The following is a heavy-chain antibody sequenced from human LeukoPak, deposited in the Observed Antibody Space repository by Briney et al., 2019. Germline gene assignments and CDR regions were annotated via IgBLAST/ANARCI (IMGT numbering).Heavy chain of an antibody. J-gene: IGHJ4*02. CDR3: ARSVGATMDY. D-gene: IGHD1-26*01. V-gene: IGHV4-39*07. CDR2: IYYSGST. CDR1: GGSISSSSYY. Sequence: SETLSLTCTVSGGSISSSSYYWGWIRQPPGKGLEWIGSIYYSGSTYYSPSLKSRVTISVDTSKNQFSLKLSSVTAADTAVYYCARSVGATMDYWGQGTLVTVSS.